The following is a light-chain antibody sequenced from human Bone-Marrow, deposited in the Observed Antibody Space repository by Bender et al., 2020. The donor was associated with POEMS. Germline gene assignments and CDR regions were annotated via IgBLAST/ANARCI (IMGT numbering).Light chain of an antibody. Sequence: QSALTQPASVSGSPGQSITISCTGSSSDIGADNTVSWFQQHPGKAPKLIIFAVSIRPSGISERLSGSKSGNTAYLTISGLQAEDEADYYCSSYGSHSTVFGGGTKVIVL. CDR2: AVS. CDR3: SSYGSHSTV. CDR1: SSDIGADNT. J-gene: IGLJ3*02. V-gene: IGLV2-14*03.